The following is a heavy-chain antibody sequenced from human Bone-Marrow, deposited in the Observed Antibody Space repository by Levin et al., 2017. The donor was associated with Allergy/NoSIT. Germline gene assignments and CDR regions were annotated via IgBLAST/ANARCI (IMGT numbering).Heavy chain of an antibody. V-gene: IGHV1-18*01. CDR3: ARLVLGGEKFYSGLDV. CDR1: GYTFAEYG. CDR2: ISAQNGNT. D-gene: IGHD3-10*01. J-gene: IGHJ6*02. Sequence: PVASVKVSCKASGYTFAEYGVSWVRQAPGQGLEWMGWISAQNGNTNYAQKLQARVTMAADTSTSTAYMELRGLKSDDTAVHYWARLVLGGEKFYSGLDVWGHGTVVTVS.